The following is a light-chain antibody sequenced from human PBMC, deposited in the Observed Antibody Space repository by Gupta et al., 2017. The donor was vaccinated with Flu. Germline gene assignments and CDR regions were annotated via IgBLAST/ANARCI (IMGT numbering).Light chain of an antibody. CDR3: QSADSSGTFYWV. V-gene: IGLV3-25*03. J-gene: IGLJ3*02. CDR2: KDS. Sequence: GDALPKQYAYWYQQKPGQAPVLVIYKDSERPSGIPERFSGSSSGTTVTLTISGVQAEDEADYYCQSADSSGTFYWVFGGGTKLTVL. CDR1: ALPKQY.